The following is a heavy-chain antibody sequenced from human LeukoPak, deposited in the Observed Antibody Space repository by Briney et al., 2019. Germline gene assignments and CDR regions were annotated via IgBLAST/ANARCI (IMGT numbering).Heavy chain of an antibody. CDR3: ARDGGLDY. CDR1: GYTFTGYY. Sequence: LGASVKVSCKASGYTFTGYYMHWVRQAPGQGLEWMGWINPNSGGTNYAQKFQGRVTMTRDTSISTVYMELSRLTSDDTAVYFCARDGGLDYWGQGTLVTVSS. D-gene: IGHD3-16*01. J-gene: IGHJ4*02. V-gene: IGHV1-2*03. CDR2: INPNSGGT.